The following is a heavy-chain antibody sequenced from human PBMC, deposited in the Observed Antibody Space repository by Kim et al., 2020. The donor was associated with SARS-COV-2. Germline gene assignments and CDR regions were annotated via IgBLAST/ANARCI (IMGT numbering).Heavy chain of an antibody. CDR3: ARYLGGEGAFDI. V-gene: IGHV4-4*09. D-gene: IGHD3-9*01. Sequence: NPSLNRRVTISLDSSKNQFSLKLTSVTAADTAVYYCARYLGGEGAFDIWGQGTIVTVSS. J-gene: IGHJ3*02.